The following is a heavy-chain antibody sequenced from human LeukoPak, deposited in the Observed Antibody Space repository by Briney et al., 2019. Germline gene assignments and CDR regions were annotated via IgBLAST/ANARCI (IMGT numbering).Heavy chain of an antibody. CDR1: GFTFSSYG. D-gene: IGHD6-19*01. CDR3: AKPHPVAGLGY. Sequence: PGGSLRLSCAASGFTFSSYGMHWVRQAPGKGLEWVAFIRYDGSNKYYADSVKGRFTISRDNSKNTLHLQMNSLRAEDTAVYYCAKPHPVAGLGYWGQGTLVTVSS. CDR2: IRYDGSNK. J-gene: IGHJ4*02. V-gene: IGHV3-30*02.